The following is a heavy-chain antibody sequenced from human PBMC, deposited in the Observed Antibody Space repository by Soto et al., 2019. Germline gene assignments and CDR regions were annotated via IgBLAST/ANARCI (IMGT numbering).Heavy chain of an antibody. CDR3: ARDLAAADY. V-gene: IGHV1-46*01. Sequence: QVHLVQSGAEVKKPGASVKVSCKASGYIFINYYIHGVRQAPGQGLECIGTINPNGGSTNYAPKFRGRVTMARDTSTSTVYMDLSSLRSDDTAVYYCARDLAAADYWGQGTLVTVAS. D-gene: IGHD6-13*01. CDR1: GYIFINYY. J-gene: IGHJ4*02. CDR2: INPNGGST.